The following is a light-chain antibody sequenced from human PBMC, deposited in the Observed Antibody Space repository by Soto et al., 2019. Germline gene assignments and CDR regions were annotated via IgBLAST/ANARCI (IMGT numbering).Light chain of an antibody. J-gene: IGKJ4*01. CDR3: QQYYSTTPVT. CDR1: QSVLYSSNNKNY. Sequence: DIVMTQSPDSLAVSLGERATINCKSSQSVLYSSNNKNYLAWYQHKPGQPPKLLISWASIRESGVPDRFSGSGSGKDFTLTIRSLQAEDVAVYDCQQYYSTTPVTFGGGTRVEIK. V-gene: IGKV4-1*01. CDR2: WAS.